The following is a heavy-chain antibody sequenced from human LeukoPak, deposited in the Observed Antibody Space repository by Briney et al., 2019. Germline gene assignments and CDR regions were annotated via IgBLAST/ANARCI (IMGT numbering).Heavy chain of an antibody. J-gene: IGHJ4*02. Sequence: PSETLSLTCTVSGGSISGYYWSWIRQPPGKGLEWIGYIYYSGSTNYNPSLKSRVTISVDTSKNQFSLKLSSVTAADTAVYYCARSNYDYVWGSYPYDYWGQGTLVTVSS. CDR1: GGSISGYY. CDR3: ARSNYDYVWGSYPYDY. D-gene: IGHD3-16*02. CDR2: IYYSGST. V-gene: IGHV4-59*01.